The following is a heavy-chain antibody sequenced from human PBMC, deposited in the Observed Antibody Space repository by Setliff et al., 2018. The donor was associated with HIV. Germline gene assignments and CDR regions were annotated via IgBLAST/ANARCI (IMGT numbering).Heavy chain of an antibody. CDR2: IYSGGST. CDR3: ARDTLYCSGGTVLRGHFYGSSWLDS. D-gene: IGHD2-15*01. V-gene: IGHV3-66*01. J-gene: IGHJ4*02. CDR1: GFTFSNYY. Sequence: PGGSLRLSCAASGFTFSNYYMTWIRQAPGKGLEWVSVIYSGGSTYNADSVKGRFTISRDNSKNTLYLQMNSLRAEDTAIYYCARDTLYCSGGTVLRGHFYGSSWLDSWGQGTLVTVSS.